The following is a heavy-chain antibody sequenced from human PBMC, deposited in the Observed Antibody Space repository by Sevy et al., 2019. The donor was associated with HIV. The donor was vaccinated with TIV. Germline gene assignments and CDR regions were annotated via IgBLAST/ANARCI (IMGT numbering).Heavy chain of an antibody. CDR3: ASLAGASGLDYMDD. J-gene: IGHJ6*03. CDR1: GYTLTSHY. D-gene: IGHD1-26*01. CDR2: SNPSGGYT. V-gene: IGHV1-46*01. Sequence: ASVKVSCKASGYTLTSHYMHWVRQAPGQGLEWMGISNPSGGYTRYAQKFQGRVIMTRDTSTSTAYMELSSLRSDDIAVYYCASLAGASGLDYMDDWGKGTTVTVSS.